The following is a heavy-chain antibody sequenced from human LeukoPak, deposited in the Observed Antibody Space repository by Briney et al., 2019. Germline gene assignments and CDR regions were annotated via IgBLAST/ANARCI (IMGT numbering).Heavy chain of an antibody. Sequence: PSETLSLTCTVSGGSISSSSYYWGWIRQPPGKGLEWIGSIYYSGSTYYNPSLKSRVTISVDTSKNQFSLKLNSVTAADTAVYYCARHRGYSGYELFEYWGQGILVTVSS. J-gene: IGHJ4*02. V-gene: IGHV4-39*07. CDR3: ARHRGYSGYELFEY. CDR1: GGSISSSSYY. CDR2: IYYSGST. D-gene: IGHD5-12*01.